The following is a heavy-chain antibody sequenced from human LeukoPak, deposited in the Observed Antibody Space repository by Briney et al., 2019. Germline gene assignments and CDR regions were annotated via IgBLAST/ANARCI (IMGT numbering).Heavy chain of an antibody. V-gene: IGHV5-51*01. D-gene: IGHD2-2*01. CDR1: GYSFTSYW. CDR3: ARLPRIGYCSSTSCYTLTSFDS. CDR2: IYPGDSDT. Sequence: GESLKISCKGSGYSFTSYWIGWVRQMPGKGLEWMGIIYPGDSDTRYSPSFQGQVTISADKSISTAYLQWSSLKASDTAMYYCARLPRIGYCSSTSCYTLTSFDSWGQGTLVTVSS. J-gene: IGHJ4*02.